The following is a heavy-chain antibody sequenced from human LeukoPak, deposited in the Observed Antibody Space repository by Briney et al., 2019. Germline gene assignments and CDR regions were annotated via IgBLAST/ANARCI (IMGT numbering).Heavy chain of an antibody. CDR1: GFAVSSNY. CDR2: ISYDGSDK. V-gene: IGHV3-30-3*01. Sequence: GGSLRLSCAASGFAVSSNYMSWVRQAPGKGLEWVAVISYDGSDKYYADSVKGRFTISRDNSKNTLYLQMISLRVEDTAVYFCARDQGAWGYGYNFDYWGQGTLVTVSS. CDR3: ARDQGAWGYGYNFDY. J-gene: IGHJ4*02. D-gene: IGHD3-16*01.